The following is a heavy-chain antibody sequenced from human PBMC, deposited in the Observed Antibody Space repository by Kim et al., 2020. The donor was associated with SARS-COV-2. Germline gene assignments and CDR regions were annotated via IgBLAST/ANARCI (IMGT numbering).Heavy chain of an antibody. CDR1: GDSLSSNTVA. CDR3: VRCSGWYYFDY. CDR2: TYYRSKWSS. V-gene: IGHV6-1*01. D-gene: IGHD6-19*01. Sequence: SQTLSLTCVISGDSLSSNTVAWSWIRQSPSSGLEWLGRTYYRSKWSSDYAVSVKSRIIINADPSKNQFSLHLNSVTPDDTATYYCVRCSGWYYFDYWGQGTLVIVSS. J-gene: IGHJ4*02.